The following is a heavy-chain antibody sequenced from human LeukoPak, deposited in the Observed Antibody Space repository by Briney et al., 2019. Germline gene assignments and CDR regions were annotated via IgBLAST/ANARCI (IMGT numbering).Heavy chain of an antibody. Sequence: GGSLRLSRATSGFTSSIYEMNWVRQAPGKGLEWVSYISSSGSTIYYADSVKGRFTISRDNAKNSLYLHMNSLRAEDTAVYYCGRADREGSRYHFVRAFDHWGQETMVTVSS. CDR1: GFTSSIYE. J-gene: IGHJ3*01. CDR2: ISSSGSTI. V-gene: IGHV3-48*03. CDR3: GRADREGSRYHFVRAFDH. D-gene: IGHD3-22*01.